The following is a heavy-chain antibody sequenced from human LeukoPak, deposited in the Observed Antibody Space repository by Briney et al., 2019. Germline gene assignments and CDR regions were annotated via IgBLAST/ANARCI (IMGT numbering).Heavy chain of an antibody. Sequence: GGSLRLSCAASGFTVSSNYMSWVCQAPGKGLEWVSVIYSGGSTYYADSVKGRFTISRDNSKNTLYLQMNSLRAEDTAVYYCARVGYSYGYVDYWGQGTLVTVSS. V-gene: IGHV3-53*01. D-gene: IGHD5-18*01. CDR3: ARVGYSYGYVDY. J-gene: IGHJ4*02. CDR2: IYSGGST. CDR1: GFTVSSNY.